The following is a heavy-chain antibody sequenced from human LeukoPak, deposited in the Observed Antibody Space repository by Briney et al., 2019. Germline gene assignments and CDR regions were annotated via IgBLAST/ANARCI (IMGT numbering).Heavy chain of an antibody. CDR1: GFTFSSYA. CDR2: ISYDGSNK. Sequence: GGSLRLSCAASGFTFSSYAMHWVRQAPGKGLEWVAVISYDGSNKYYADSVKGRFTISRDNSKNTLYLQMNSLRAEDTAVYYCARDGGRGYSYGTGGYWGQGTLVTVSS. D-gene: IGHD5-18*01. CDR3: ARDGGRGYSYGTGGY. V-gene: IGHV3-30*04. J-gene: IGHJ4*02.